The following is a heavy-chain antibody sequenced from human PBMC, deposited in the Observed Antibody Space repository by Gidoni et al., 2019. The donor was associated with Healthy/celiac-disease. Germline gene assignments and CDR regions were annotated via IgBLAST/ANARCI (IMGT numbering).Heavy chain of an antibody. D-gene: IGHD6-13*01. Sequence: EVQLVESGGGLVKPGGSLRLSCAASGFTFSSYSMNWVRQAPGKGLEWVSSISSSSSYIYYADSVKGRFTISRDNAKNSLYLQMNSLRAEDTAVYYCASGSSSHSHGYYYYGMDVWGQGTTVTVSS. V-gene: IGHV3-21*01. CDR3: ASGSSSHSHGYYYYGMDV. CDR2: ISSSSSYI. J-gene: IGHJ6*02. CDR1: GFTFSSYS.